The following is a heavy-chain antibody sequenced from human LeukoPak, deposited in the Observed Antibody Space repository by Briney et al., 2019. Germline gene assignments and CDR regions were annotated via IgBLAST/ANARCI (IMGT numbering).Heavy chain of an antibody. Sequence: GGSLRLSCAASGFTFSAYTMYWVRHPPGKRLEWVSIIGSSGGGIHYADSVKGRFTISRDNSKNALYLQMNSLRVEDTAVYYCAIDPNWGTHSWGQGVLVTVSS. J-gene: IGHJ4*02. D-gene: IGHD7-27*01. CDR3: AIDPNWGTHS. V-gene: IGHV3-23*01. CDR1: GFTFSAYT. CDR2: IGSSGGGI.